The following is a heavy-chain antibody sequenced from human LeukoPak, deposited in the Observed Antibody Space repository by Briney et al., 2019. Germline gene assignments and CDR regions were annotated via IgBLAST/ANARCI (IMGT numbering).Heavy chain of an antibody. Sequence: GGSLRLSCAASRLTFSNYWMAWVRQAPGKGLEWVANIKDDGSETYYVASVKGRFTISRDNAKDSLYLQMNSLRAEDTAVYYCAREPRGYSYGLWGRGTLVTVSS. J-gene: IGHJ4*02. V-gene: IGHV3-7*01. CDR1: RLTFSNYW. CDR2: IKDDGSET. CDR3: AREPRGYSYGL. D-gene: IGHD5-18*01.